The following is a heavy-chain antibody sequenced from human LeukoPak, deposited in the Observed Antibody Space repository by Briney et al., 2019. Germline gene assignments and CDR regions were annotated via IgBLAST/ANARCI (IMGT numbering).Heavy chain of an antibody. Sequence: GASVKVSCKASGGTFSSYAISWLRQAPGQGLEWMGGIIPIFGTANYAQKFQGRVTITADKSTSTAYMELSSLRSEDTAMYYCARSGRGTYYYFDLWGQGTLVTVSS. CDR2: IIPIFGTA. CDR3: ARSGRGTYYYFDL. CDR1: GGTFSSYA. D-gene: IGHD5-12*01. J-gene: IGHJ4*02. V-gene: IGHV1-69*06.